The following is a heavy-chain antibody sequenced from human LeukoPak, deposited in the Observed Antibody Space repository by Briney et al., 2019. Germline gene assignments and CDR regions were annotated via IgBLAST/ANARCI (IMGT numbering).Heavy chain of an antibody. V-gene: IGHV3-23*01. Sequence: GGSLRLSCAASGFTFNIYAMSWVRQAPGKGLEWVSGITASGVGTYYADSVKGLFTISRDNSKNTVHLQVNSLRAEDTALYSCAKDRRSGYGYFDSWGQGTLVTVSS. CDR1: GFTFNIYA. D-gene: IGHD5-12*01. J-gene: IGHJ4*02. CDR3: AKDRRSGYGYFDS. CDR2: ITASGVGT.